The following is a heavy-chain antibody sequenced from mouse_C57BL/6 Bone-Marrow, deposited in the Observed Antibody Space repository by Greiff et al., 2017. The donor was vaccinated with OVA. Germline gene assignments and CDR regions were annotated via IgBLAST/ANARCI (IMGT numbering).Heavy chain of an antibody. Sequence: VQLQQPGAELVMPGASVKLSCKASGYTFTSYWMHWVKQRPGQGLEWIGEIDPSDSYTDYNQKFKGKSTLTVDKSSSTAYMQLSSLTSEDSAVYYCARAVWGYFDDWGTGTTVTVSS. CDR3: ARAVWGYFDD. J-gene: IGHJ1*03. D-gene: IGHD4-1*01. CDR1: GYTFTSYW. CDR2: IDPSDSYT. V-gene: IGHV1-69*01.